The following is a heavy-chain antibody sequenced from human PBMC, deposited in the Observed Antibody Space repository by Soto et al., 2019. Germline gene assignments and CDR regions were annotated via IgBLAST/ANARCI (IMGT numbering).Heavy chain of an antibody. CDR2: IIPIFGTA. V-gene: IGHV1-69*06. D-gene: IGHD2-2*01. CDR1: GETYSRDA. CDR3: ARVIPGAEACLDL. J-gene: IGHJ5*02. Sequence: LLNGYCKTAGETYSRDAIGWGRKDNGQGLEWMGGIIPIFGTANYAQKFQGRVTITADKSTSTAYMELSSLRSEDTAVYYCARVIPGAEACLDLCGQGTLVTV.